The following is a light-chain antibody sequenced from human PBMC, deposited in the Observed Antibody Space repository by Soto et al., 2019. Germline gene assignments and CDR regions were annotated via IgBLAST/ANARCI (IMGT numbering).Light chain of an antibody. CDR2: DAS. V-gene: IGKV3-11*01. CDR3: QQRSKWPVT. J-gene: IGKJ4*01. CDR1: QSISEF. Sequence: FLTQSPATLSLSPGERATLSCRASQSISEFLAWYQQKPGQAPRLLIYDASNRATGIPARFSGSGSGTDFTLTISSLAAEDFAIYYCQQRSKWPVTFGGGTKVDIK.